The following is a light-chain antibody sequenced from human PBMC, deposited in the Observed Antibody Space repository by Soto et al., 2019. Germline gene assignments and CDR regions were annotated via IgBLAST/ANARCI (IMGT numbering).Light chain of an antibody. CDR2: AAS. Sequence: DIQMTQSPSSLSASVGDRVTISSQASQVITDDLNWYQQKPGKAPKLLIYAASSLQSGVPSRFSGSGSGTDFTLTISSLQPEDFATYYCQQSYSTLWTFGQGTKVDIK. V-gene: IGKV1-39*01. CDR3: QQSYSTLWT. J-gene: IGKJ1*01. CDR1: QVITDD.